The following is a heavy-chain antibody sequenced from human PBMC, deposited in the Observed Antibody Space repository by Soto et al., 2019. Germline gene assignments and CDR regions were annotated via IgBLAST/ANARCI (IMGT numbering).Heavy chain of an antibody. Sequence: QVQLQESGPGLVKPSQTLSLTCTVSGGSISSTDHYWNWIRHPPGKGLGWIGYIYYNGGTYYNPSLMSRVTMSVDSSRNQFSLKLSSVTATDTAVYYCARGDVVLPDSWGQGTLVTVSS. J-gene: IGHJ4*02. D-gene: IGHD2-8*01. CDR3: ARGDVVLPDS. CDR2: IYYNGGT. CDR1: GGSISSTDHY. V-gene: IGHV4-30-4*01.